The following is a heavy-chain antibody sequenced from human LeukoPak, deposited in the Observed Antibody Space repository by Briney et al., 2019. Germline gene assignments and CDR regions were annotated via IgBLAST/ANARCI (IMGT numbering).Heavy chain of an antibody. V-gene: IGHV4-59*08. Sequence: SETLSLTCTVSGGSISNYYWSWIRQPPGKGLEWIGYIYYSGSTYYNPSLKSRVTISVDTSKNQFSLKLSSVTAADTAVYYCARAMIVPIWFDYWGQGTLVTVSS. J-gene: IGHJ4*02. CDR2: IYYSGST. CDR3: ARAMIVPIWFDY. CDR1: GGSISNYY. D-gene: IGHD3-22*01.